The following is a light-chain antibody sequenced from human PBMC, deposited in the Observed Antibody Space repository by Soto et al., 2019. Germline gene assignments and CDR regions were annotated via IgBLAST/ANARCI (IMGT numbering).Light chain of an antibody. CDR2: GAS. J-gene: IGKJ3*01. CDR1: QSGSPY. V-gene: IGKV3-20*01. Sequence: EIVLTQSPGTLSLSPGERATLSCRASQSGSPYLAWYQHKPGQAPRLLIYGASSRATGIPDRFSGSGSGTDFTLTISRLETEDFAVYFCQQYGSSPPVTFGPGTKVDIK. CDR3: QQYGSSPPVT.